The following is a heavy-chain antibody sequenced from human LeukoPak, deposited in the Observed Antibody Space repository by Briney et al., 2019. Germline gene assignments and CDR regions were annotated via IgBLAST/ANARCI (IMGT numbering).Heavy chain of an antibody. CDR3: ARWGPQYGSGSYQWDYYYMDV. J-gene: IGHJ6*03. CDR2: ISAYNGNT. Sequence: GASVKVSCKASGYTFSSYGISGVRQAPGQGLEWMGWISAYNGNTNYAQKLQGRVTMTTDTSTSTAYMELRSLRSDDTAVYYCARWGPQYGSGSYQWDYYYMDVWGKGTTVTVSS. D-gene: IGHD3-10*01. CDR1: GYTFSSYG. V-gene: IGHV1-18*01.